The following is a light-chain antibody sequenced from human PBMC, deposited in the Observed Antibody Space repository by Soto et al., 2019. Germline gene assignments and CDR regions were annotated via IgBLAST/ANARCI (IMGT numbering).Light chain of an antibody. CDR2: EVS. J-gene: IGLJ3*02. CDR3: TSYTSSSTLV. Sequence: QSALTQPASVSGSPGQSITISCTGTSSDVGGYNYVSWYQQHPGKAPKLRIYEVSNRPSGVSNPFSGSKPSNTAPLTISGLQSEDEDDYYCTSYTSSSTLVFGGGTKVTVL. V-gene: IGLV2-14*01. CDR1: SSDVGGYNY.